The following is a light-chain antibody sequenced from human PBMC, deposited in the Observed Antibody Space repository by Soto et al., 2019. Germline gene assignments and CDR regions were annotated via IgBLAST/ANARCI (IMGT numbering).Light chain of an antibody. Sequence: EILMTQSPGTLSLSPGERATITCRASQNVNSNFFAWYQQKAGQAPRLLIYGVSSRATGIPERFSGSGSETDFTLTISGLEPEDFAVYYCQQYGSSPLTFGEGTKVDIK. CDR1: QNVNSNF. J-gene: IGKJ4*01. CDR3: QQYGSSPLT. V-gene: IGKV3-20*01. CDR2: GVS.